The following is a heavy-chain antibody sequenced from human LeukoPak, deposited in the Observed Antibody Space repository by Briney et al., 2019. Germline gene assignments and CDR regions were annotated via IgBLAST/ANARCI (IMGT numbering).Heavy chain of an antibody. D-gene: IGHD1-20*01. J-gene: IGHJ4*02. CDR3: ARVNWINDY. V-gene: IGHV4-38-2*02. Sequence: SETLSLTCSVSGYSIRSGYHWGWIRQPPGKGLEWIGATHHSGSTYYNPSLRSRVTISIDTSRNQFSLKLSSVTAADTAVYYCARVNWINDYWGQGTLVTVSS. CDR2: THHSGST. CDR1: GYSIRSGYH.